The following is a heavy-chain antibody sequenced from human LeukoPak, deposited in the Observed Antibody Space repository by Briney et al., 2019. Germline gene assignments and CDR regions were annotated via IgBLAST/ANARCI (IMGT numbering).Heavy chain of an antibody. CDR2: IYYSGNT. Sequence: SETLSLTCTVSGGSISSYYWSWIRQPPGKGLEWIGYIYYSGNTNYNPSLKSRVTISVDTSKNQFSLSLSSVTAADTAVYYCARVGGGNYYFYGMDVWGQGTTVTVSS. J-gene: IGHJ6*02. CDR1: GGSISSYY. V-gene: IGHV4-59*01. CDR3: ARVGGGNYYFYGMDV. D-gene: IGHD3-10*01.